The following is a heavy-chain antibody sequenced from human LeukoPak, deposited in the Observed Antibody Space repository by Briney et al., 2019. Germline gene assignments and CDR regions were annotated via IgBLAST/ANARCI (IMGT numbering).Heavy chain of an antibody. Sequence: GGSLRLSCAASGFTFSSYAMSWVRQAPGKGLEWVSAISGSGGSTYYADSVKGRFTISRDNSKNTLDLQMNSLRAEDTAVYYCAKRKRGYSYGTLDYWGQGTLVTVSS. J-gene: IGHJ4*02. CDR1: GFTFSSYA. D-gene: IGHD5-18*01. CDR2: ISGSGGST. CDR3: AKRKRGYSYGTLDY. V-gene: IGHV3-23*01.